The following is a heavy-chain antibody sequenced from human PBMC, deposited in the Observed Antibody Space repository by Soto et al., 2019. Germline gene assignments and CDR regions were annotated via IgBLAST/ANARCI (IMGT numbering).Heavy chain of an antibody. CDR3: ATAITRGVTIFGVVIMVWPPWSRYGMDV. CDR1: GSPLTELS. CDR2: FDPEDGER. D-gene: IGHD3-3*01. V-gene: IGHV1-24*01. Sequence: GASVKVSYQDSGSPLTELSMHWVRQAPGKGLEGMGGFDPEDGERLYAQKFQGRVTMTEDTSTGTAYMELGSLRSEDTAVYYCATAITRGVTIFGVVIMVWPPWSRYGMDVWGQGTTVTVS. J-gene: IGHJ6*02.